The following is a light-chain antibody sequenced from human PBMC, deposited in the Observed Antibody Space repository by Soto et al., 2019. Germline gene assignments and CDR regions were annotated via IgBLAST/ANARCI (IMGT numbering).Light chain of an antibody. Sequence: EIVMTQSPATLSVSPGERATLSCRASQSVGSNLAWYQQKPGQAPRLLIYGVSTRATGFPARFSGSGSGTEFTLTISRLQSEDFAVYYWHQYYNWWTFGQGTKVEI. CDR2: GVS. V-gene: IGKV3-15*01. J-gene: IGKJ1*01. CDR3: HQYYNWWT. CDR1: QSVGSN.